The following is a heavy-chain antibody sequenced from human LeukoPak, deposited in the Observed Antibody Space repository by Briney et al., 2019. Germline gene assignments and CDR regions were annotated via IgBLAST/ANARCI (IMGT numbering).Heavy chain of an antibody. V-gene: IGHV3-7*01. CDR2: IKQDGSEK. CDR3: ARALGWLPENY. D-gene: IGHD5-24*01. Sequence: GGSLRLSRAASGFTFSSYWMSWVRQAPGKGLEWVANIKQDGSEKDYVDSVKGRFTISRDNAKNSLYLQMNSLRAEDTAVYYCARALGWLPENYWGQGTLVTVSS. J-gene: IGHJ4*02. CDR1: GFTFSSYW.